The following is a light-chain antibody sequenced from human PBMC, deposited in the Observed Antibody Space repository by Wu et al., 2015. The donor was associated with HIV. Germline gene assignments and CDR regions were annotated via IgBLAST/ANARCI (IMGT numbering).Light chain of an antibody. J-gene: IGKJ4*01. CDR1: QSVSGSY. CDR3: QQRSNWLLT. Sequence: EIVLTQSPGTLSLSPGERATLSCRASQSVSGSYLAWYQQKPGQAPRLLIYGVSSRTTGIPDRFRGSGSGTDFTLTISSLEPEDFAVYYCQQRSNWLLTFGGGTRVEIK. V-gene: IGKV3D-20*02. CDR2: GVS.